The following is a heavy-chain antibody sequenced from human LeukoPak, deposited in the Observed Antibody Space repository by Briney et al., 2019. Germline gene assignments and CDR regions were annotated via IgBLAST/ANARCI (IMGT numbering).Heavy chain of an antibody. CDR1: GASMSSGTYY. Sequence: PSETLSLTCTVSGASMSSGTYYWSWIRQPAGKGLEWIGRIYTSGSTNYNPSLKSRVTISVDTSKNQFSLQLTSVTAADTAVYYCARGESTINFDYWGQGTLVTVSS. V-gene: IGHV4-61*02. CDR2: IYTSGST. J-gene: IGHJ4*02. CDR3: ARGESTINFDY.